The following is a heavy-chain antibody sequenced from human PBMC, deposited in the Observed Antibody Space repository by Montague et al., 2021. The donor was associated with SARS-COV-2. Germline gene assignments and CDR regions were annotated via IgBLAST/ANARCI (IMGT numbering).Heavy chain of an antibody. CDR1: GGSISSSSYY. Sequence: SETLSLTCTVSGGSISSSSYYWGWIRQPPGKGLEWIESIYYSGSTYYNPSLKSRVTISVDTSKNQFSLKLSSVTAADTAVYYCARVGRQQLVRLSGMDVWGQGTTVTVS. J-gene: IGHJ6*02. D-gene: IGHD6-13*01. V-gene: IGHV4-39*07. CDR3: ARVGRQQLVRLSGMDV. CDR2: IYYSGST.